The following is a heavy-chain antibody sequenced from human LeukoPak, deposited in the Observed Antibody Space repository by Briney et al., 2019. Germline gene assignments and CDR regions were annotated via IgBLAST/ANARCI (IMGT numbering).Heavy chain of an antibody. V-gene: IGHV4-59*01. J-gene: IGHJ6*03. CDR3: ARAIAIFGVVIWDHYYYMDV. CDR2: IYYSGST. Sequence: SETLSLTWTVSGGSISSYYWSWIRQPPGKGLEWIGYIYYSGSTNYNPSLKSRVTISVDTSKNQFSLKLSSVTAADTAVYYCARAIAIFGVVIWDHYYYMDVWGKGTTVTVS. CDR1: GGSISSYY. D-gene: IGHD3-3*01.